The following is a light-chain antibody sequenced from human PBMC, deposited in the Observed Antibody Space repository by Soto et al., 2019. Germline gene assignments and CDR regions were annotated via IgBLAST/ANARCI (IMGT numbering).Light chain of an antibody. J-gene: IGKJ1*01. CDR2: EAS. CDR1: QSVGSY. Sequence: EIVLPQSPATLSLSPGERATLSCRASQSVGSYLAWYQQKPGQAPRLLIYEASKRATGIPARFSGSGSGTDFTLTISSLEPEDFAVYYCQQRSNWPRTFGQGTKVEIK. V-gene: IGKV3-11*01. CDR3: QQRSNWPRT.